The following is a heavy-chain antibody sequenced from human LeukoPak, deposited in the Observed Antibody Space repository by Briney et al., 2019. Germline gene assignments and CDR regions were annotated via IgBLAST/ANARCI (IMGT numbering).Heavy chain of an antibody. CDR2: INSDGSST. CDR3: ARSFRGLGTLYDY. CDR1: GFTFSSYW. V-gene: IGHV3-74*01. Sequence: GGSLRLSCAASGFTFSSYWMHWVRQAPGKGLVWVSRINSDGSSTSYADSVKGRFTISRDNAKNTLYLQMNSLRAEDTAVYYCARSFRGLGTLYDYWGQGTLVTVSS. J-gene: IGHJ4*02. D-gene: IGHD2/OR15-2a*01.